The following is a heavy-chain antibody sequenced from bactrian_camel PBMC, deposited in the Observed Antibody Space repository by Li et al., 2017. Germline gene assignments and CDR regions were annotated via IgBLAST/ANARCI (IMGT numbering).Heavy chain of an antibody. Sequence: VQLVESGGGSAQAGGSLRLSCVASGCSYSNYCMGWFRQAPGKEREGVAKIDSDDRTRYADSVKGRFTISKDNAKNTLYLQMDSLKPEDTAIYYCALDGRRITKWTTMSTLTWEGGLMGEYNYWGQGTQVTVS. D-gene: IGHD4*01. J-gene: IGHJ4*01. CDR2: IDSDDRT. V-gene: IGHV3S53*01. CDR3: ALDGRRITKWTTMSTLTWEGGLMGEYNY. CDR1: GCSYSNYC.